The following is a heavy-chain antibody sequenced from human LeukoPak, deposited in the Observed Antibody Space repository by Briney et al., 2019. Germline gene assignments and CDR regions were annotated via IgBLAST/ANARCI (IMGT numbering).Heavy chain of an antibody. Sequence: GGSLRLSCAASGFPFNVQTMSWVRQAPGKGLDWVASMKEDGSEIYYVDSVKGRFTISRDNSKNLLYLQMNSLRAEDTAVYYCARGGATRGRFEDWGQGNLVTVSS. J-gene: IGHJ4*02. CDR2: MKEDGSEI. D-gene: IGHD1-26*01. V-gene: IGHV3-7*01. CDR3: ARGGATRGRFED. CDR1: GFPFNVQT.